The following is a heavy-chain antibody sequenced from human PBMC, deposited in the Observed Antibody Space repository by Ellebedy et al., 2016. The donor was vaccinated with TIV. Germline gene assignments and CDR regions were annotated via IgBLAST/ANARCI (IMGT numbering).Heavy chain of an antibody. J-gene: IGHJ4*02. Sequence: PGGSLRLSCAASGFTVSSNYMSWVRQAPGKGLEWVSVIYSGGSTYYAGSVKGRFTISRDNSKNTLYLQMNSLRAEDTAVYYCARDAKYSGSYYDYWGQGTLVTVSS. CDR3: ARDAKYSGSYYDY. CDR2: IYSGGST. CDR1: GFTVSSNY. V-gene: IGHV3-53*01. D-gene: IGHD1-26*01.